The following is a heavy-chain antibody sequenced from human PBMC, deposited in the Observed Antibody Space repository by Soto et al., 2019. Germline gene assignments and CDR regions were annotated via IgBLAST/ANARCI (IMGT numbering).Heavy chain of an antibody. Sequence: ASVKVSCKVSGYTLTELSMHWVRQAPGKGFEWMGGFDPEDGETIYAQKFQGRVTMTEDTSTDTAYMELSSPRSEDTAVYYCATDQGSGWYYFDYWGQGTLVTVSS. V-gene: IGHV1-24*01. J-gene: IGHJ4*02. D-gene: IGHD6-19*01. CDR2: FDPEDGET. CDR3: ATDQGSGWYYFDY. CDR1: GYTLTELS.